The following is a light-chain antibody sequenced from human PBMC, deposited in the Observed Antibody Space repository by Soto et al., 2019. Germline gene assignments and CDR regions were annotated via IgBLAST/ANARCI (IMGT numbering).Light chain of an antibody. Sequence: EIVLTQSPATLSLSPGERATLSCGASQSISSYLAWYQQKPGLAPRLLIYDASSRATGIPDRFSGSGSGTDFTLTISRLELEDFAVYYCQQYGGSLTFGPGTQVDIK. J-gene: IGKJ3*01. V-gene: IGKV3D-20*01. CDR1: QSISSY. CDR3: QQYGGSLT. CDR2: DAS.